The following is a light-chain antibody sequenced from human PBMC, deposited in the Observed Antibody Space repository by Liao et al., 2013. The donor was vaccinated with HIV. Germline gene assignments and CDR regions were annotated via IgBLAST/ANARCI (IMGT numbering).Light chain of an antibody. CDR1: KLGYKY. CDR3: QVWDSTSDHWV. V-gene: IGLV3-1*01. CDR2: RAT. Sequence: SYDLTQPPSVSVSPGQTATITCSGDKLGYKYPCWYQQRPGQSPVLVIYRATKRPSGIPERFSGSNAGNTATLTINRVEAGDEADYYCQVWDSTSDHWVFGGGTMLTVL. J-gene: IGLJ3*02.